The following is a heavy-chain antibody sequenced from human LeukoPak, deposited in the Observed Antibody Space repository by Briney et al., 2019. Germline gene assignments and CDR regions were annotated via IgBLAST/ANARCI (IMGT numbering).Heavy chain of an antibody. D-gene: IGHD2-2*01. V-gene: IGHV6-1*01. CDR3: ARHAAFAEYQSHLTHFDY. J-gene: IGHJ4*02. CDR2: TYYRSKWNN. Sequence: SQTLSLTCAISGDSVSSKSAAWNWIRQSPSRGLEWLGRTYYRSKWNNDYAVSVRGRITINPDTSKNQFSLKLSSVTAADTAVYYCARHAAFAEYQSHLTHFDYWGQGTLVTVSS. CDR1: GDSVSSKSAA.